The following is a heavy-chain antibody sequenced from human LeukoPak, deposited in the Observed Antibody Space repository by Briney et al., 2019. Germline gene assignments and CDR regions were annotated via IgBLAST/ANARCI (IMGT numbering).Heavy chain of an antibody. D-gene: IGHD1-1*01. Sequence: GGSLRLSCAASGFIFSNYGMHWVRQAPGKGLEWVALIYYDGTNKYYADSVKGRFTISRDNSKNTLYLQMNSLRAEDTAVYYCALLVGVERDAFDIWGQGTMVTVSS. CDR2: IYYDGTNK. CDR3: ALLVGVERDAFDI. V-gene: IGHV3-30*02. CDR1: GFIFSNYG. J-gene: IGHJ3*02.